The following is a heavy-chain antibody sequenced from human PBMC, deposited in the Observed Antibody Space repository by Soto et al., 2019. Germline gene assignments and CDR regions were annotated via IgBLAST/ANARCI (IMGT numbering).Heavy chain of an antibody. V-gene: IGHV1-2*04. D-gene: IGHD2-2*01. J-gene: IGHJ6*02. CDR1: GYTFTGYY. CDR2: INPKSGGT. CDR3: TRDSNQYQLLAYAMDV. Sequence: GASVKVPCKASGYTFTGYYMHWVRQSPGQGLEWMGWINPKSGGTNYAQKFQDWVTMTRDTSISTAYMELSRLRSDDTAVYYCTRDSNQYQLLAYAMDVWGQGTTVTVSS.